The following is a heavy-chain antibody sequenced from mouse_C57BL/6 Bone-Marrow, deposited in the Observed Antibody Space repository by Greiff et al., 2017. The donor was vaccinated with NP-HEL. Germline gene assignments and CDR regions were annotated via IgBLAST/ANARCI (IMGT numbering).Heavy chain of an antibody. CDR2: IDPANGNT. D-gene: IGHD1-1*01. CDR3: ARLGDYYGSRKAMDY. Sequence: VHVKQSVAELVRPGASVKLSCTASGFNIKNTYMHWVKQRPEQGLEWIGRIDPANGNTKYAPKFQGKATITADTSSNTAYLQLSSLTSEDTAIYYCARLGDYYGSRKAMDYWGQGTSVTVSS. V-gene: IGHV14-3*01. CDR1: GFNIKNTY. J-gene: IGHJ4*01.